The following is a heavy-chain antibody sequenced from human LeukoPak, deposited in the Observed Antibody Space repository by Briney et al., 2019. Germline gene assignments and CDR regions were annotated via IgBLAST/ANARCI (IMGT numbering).Heavy chain of an antibody. V-gene: IGHV3-21*01. Sequence: PGGSLRLSCAASGFTFSSYSMNWVRQAPGKGLEWVSSISSSSSYIYYADSVKGRFTISRDNAKNSLYLQMNSLRAEDTAVYYCATTPPGYYDILTGPIGDDYWGQGTLVTVSS. CDR2: ISSSSSYI. CDR3: ATTPPGYYDILTGPIGDDY. J-gene: IGHJ4*02. D-gene: IGHD3-9*01. CDR1: GFTFSSYS.